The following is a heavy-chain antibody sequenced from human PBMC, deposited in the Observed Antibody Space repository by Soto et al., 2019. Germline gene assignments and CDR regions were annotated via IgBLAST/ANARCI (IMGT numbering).Heavy chain of an antibody. V-gene: IGHV3-15*07. D-gene: IGHD2-21*02. Sequence: GGSLRLSCAASGFTFSNAWMNWVRQAPGKGLEWVGRIKSKTDGGTTDYAAHVKGRFTISRDDSKNTLYLQMNSLKTEDTAVYYCTTVTPADYYYYYGMDVWGQGTTVTVSS. J-gene: IGHJ6*02. CDR2: IKSKTDGGTT. CDR3: TTVTPADYYYYYGMDV. CDR1: GFTFSNAW.